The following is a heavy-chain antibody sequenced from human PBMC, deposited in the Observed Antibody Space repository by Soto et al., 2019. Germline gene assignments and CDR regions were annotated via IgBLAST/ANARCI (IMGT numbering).Heavy chain of an antibody. CDR2: IKQDGSEK. CDR1: GFTFSSYG. Sequence: PXGCLRLSCAASGFTFSSYGMSWVRQAPGKGLEWVANIKQDGSEKYYVDSVKGRFTISRDNAKNSLYLQMNSLRAEDTAVYYCARGPIYCSGGSCYEGGFDDWGQGTLVTVSS. J-gene: IGHJ4*02. CDR3: ARGPIYCSGGSCYEGGFDD. V-gene: IGHV3-7*01. D-gene: IGHD2-15*01.